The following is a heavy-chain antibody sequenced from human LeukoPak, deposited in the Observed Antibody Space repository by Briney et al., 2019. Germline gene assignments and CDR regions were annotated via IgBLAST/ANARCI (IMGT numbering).Heavy chain of an antibody. V-gene: IGHV4-39*07. CDR3: ARYTHPASRRIAVAGMEPYYYYMDV. D-gene: IGHD6-19*01. CDR2: IYYSGST. Sequence: SETLSLTCTVSGGSISSSSYYWGWIRQPPGKGLEWIGSIYYSGSTNYNPSLKSRVTISVDTSKNQFSLKLSSVTAADTAVYYCARYTHPASRRIAVAGMEPYYYYMDVWGKGTTVTISS. CDR1: GGSISSSSYY. J-gene: IGHJ6*03.